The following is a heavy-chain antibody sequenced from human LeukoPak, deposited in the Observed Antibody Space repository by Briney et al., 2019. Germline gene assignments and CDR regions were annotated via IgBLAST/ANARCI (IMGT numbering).Heavy chain of an antibody. Sequence: PGGSLRLSCAASGFTFSSYAMSWVRQAPGKGLEWVSAIRGSGGSTYYADSVKGQFTSPIDNSKNTLYLQMNSLRAGDTAVYYCVRDVLLWFGELFLFDYWGQGTLVTVSS. D-gene: IGHD3-10*01. CDR2: IRGSGGST. CDR1: GFTFSSYA. J-gene: IGHJ4*02. CDR3: VRDVLLWFGELFLFDY. V-gene: IGHV3-23*01.